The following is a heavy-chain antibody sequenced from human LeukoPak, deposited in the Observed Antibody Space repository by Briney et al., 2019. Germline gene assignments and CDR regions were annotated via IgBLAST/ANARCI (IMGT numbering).Heavy chain of an antibody. CDR2: IYTSGST. CDR1: GGSISSYY. CDR3: ARSVVEIDRYYYYYYYMDV. J-gene: IGHJ6*03. Sequence: SETLCLTCTVSGGSISSYYWSWIRQPAGKGLEWIGRIYTSGSTNYNPSLKSRVTMSVDTSKNQFSLKLSSVTAADTAVYYCARSVVEIDRYYYYYYYMDVWGKGTTVTVSS. D-gene: IGHD1-1*01. V-gene: IGHV4-4*07.